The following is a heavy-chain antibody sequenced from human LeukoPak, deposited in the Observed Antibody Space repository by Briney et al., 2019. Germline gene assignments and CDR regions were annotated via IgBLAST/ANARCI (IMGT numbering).Heavy chain of an antibody. CDR2: INHSGYT. V-gene: IGHV4-34*01. CDR3: TRAVAGHPD. Sequence: SETLSLTCGVSGVPFSNYYWSCVRQSPTQGLEWSGEINHSGYTNYNPSLKSRVTMSIDTSKNPFSLKLTSVTAADAGVYYCTRAVAGHPDWGQGTLVTVSS. D-gene: IGHD6-19*01. CDR1: GVPFSNYY. J-gene: IGHJ4*02.